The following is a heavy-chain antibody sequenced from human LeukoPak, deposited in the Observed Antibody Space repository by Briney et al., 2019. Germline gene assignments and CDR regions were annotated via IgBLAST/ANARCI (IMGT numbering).Heavy chain of an antibody. J-gene: IGHJ4*02. D-gene: IGHD2-2*01. Sequence: SETLSLTCTVSGGSISSYYWSWIRQPPVKGLEWIGYVFYSGTTNYNPSLKSRVTISVDTSKNQFSLKLSSVTAADTAVYYCARAGSYQLLFNYWGQGTLVTVSS. CDR1: GGSISSYY. CDR3: ARAGSYQLLFNY. V-gene: IGHV4-59*08. CDR2: VFYSGTT.